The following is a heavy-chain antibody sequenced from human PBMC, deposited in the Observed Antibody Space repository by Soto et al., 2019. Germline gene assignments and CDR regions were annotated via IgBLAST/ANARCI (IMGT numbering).Heavy chain of an antibody. V-gene: IGHV5-10-1*01. CDR1: GYSCTIYW. CDR3: AILRADSYGDA. D-gene: IGHD5-18*01. CDR2: IDPSDSYT. Sequence: PGESLKISCDGSGYSCTIYWISLVLQMPGKGLEWMGRIDPSDSYTNYSPSFQGHVTISADKSISTAYLQWSSLKASDTAMYYCAILRADSYGDAWGQGTLVTVSS. J-gene: IGHJ5*02.